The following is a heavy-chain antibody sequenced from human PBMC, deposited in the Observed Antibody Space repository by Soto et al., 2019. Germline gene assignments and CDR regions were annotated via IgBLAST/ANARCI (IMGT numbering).Heavy chain of an antibody. V-gene: IGHV4-59*08. CDR1: GASINSRY. CDR3: ARQSGYYGNYYYYYMDV. CDR2: IYYSGST. J-gene: IGHJ6*03. D-gene: IGHD3-3*01. Sequence: PSETLSLTCTVSGASINSRYWSWIRQPPGKGLEWIGYIYYSGSTNYNPSLKSRVTISVDTSKNQFSLKLSSVTAADTAVYYCARQSGYYGNYYYYYMDVWGKGTTVTVSS.